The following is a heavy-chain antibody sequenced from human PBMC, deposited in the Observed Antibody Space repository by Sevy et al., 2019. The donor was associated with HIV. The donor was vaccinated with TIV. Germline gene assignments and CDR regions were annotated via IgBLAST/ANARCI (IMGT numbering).Heavy chain of an antibody. CDR3: ARALGGTPI. CDR1: GFTFSSYE. CDR2: ISNSGTTI. D-gene: IGHD2-15*01. Sequence: GGSLRLSCAASGFTFSSYEMNWVRQAPGKGLEWVSYISNSGTTISYSDSVRGRFSISRDNARNSLYLQMNSLRAEDTAVYYCARALGGTPIWGQGTLVTVSS. V-gene: IGHV3-48*03. J-gene: IGHJ4*02.